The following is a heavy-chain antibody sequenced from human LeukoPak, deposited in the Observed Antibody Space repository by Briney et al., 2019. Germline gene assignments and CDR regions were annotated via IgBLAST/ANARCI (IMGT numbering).Heavy chain of an antibody. Sequence: ASVKVSCKASGYSFTSYGMNWARQAPGQGLEWMGWINTNTGNPTYAQGFTGRFVFSLDTSVSTTYLQINNLEAEDTAVYYCAKAGTVGTTRDIDYWGQGTLVTVSS. V-gene: IGHV7-4-1*02. J-gene: IGHJ4*02. CDR1: GYSFTSYG. CDR2: INTNTGNP. CDR3: AKAGTVGTTRDIDY. D-gene: IGHD1-26*01.